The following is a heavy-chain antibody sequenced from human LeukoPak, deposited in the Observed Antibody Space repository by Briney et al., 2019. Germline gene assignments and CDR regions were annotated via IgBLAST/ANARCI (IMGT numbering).Heavy chain of an antibody. Sequence: SETLSLTCTVSGGSISSSSYYWGWIRQPPGKGLEWIGSIYYSGSTDYNPSLKSRVTMSVDTSKNQFSLKLTSVTAADTAVYYCASDSFYDSGGYFYYWGQGTPVTVSS. D-gene: IGHD3-22*01. J-gene: IGHJ4*02. CDR3: ASDSFYDSGGYFYY. CDR1: GGSISSSSYY. CDR2: IYYSGST. V-gene: IGHV4-39*07.